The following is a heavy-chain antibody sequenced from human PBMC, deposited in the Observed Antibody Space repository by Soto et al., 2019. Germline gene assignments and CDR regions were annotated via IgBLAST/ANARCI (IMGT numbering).Heavy chain of an antibody. D-gene: IGHD3-16*02. CDR3: ARVVWDYVWGSYRYCGGDCYYYFDY. J-gene: IGHJ4*02. V-gene: IGHV4-4*02. Sequence: QVQLQESGPGLVKPSGTLSLTCAVSGGSISSSNWWSWVRQPPGKGLEWIGEIYHSGSTNYNPSLKRRVTISVDKSKNQFSLKLSSVTAADTAVYYCARVVWDYVWGSYRYCGGDCYYYFDYWGQGTLVTVSS. CDR2: IYHSGST. CDR1: GGSISSSNW.